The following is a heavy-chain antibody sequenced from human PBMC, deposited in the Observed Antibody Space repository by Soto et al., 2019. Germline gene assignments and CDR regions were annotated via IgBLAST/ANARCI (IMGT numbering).Heavy chain of an antibody. J-gene: IGHJ4*02. D-gene: IGHD5-18*01. V-gene: IGHV1-69*13. CDR3: ARDRGITRIQLWLRGRGEFDY. CDR1: GGTFSSYA. CDR2: IIPIFGTA. Sequence: GASVKVSCKASGGTFSSYAISWVRQAPGQGLEWMGGIIPIFGTANYAQKFQGRVTITADESTSTAYMELSSLRSEDTAVYYCARDRGITRIQLWLRGRGEFDYWGQGTLVTVSS.